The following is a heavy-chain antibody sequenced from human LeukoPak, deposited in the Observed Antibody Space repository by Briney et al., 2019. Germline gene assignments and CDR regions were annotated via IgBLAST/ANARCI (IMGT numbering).Heavy chain of an antibody. V-gene: IGHV1-24*01. CDR3: ATDKETQLALDY. J-gene: IGHJ4*02. D-gene: IGHD3-3*02. CDR1: GYTLTELS. CDR2: FDPEDGET. Sequence: AASVKVSCKVSGYTLTELSMHWVRQAPGKGLEWMGGFDPEDGETTYAQKFQGRVTMTEGTSTDIAYMELSSLRSEDTAVYYCATDKETQLALDYWGQGTLVTVSS.